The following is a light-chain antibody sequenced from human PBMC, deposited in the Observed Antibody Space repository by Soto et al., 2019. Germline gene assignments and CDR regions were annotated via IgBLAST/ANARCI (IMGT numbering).Light chain of an antibody. CDR3: QQRSNWPKT. V-gene: IGKV3-11*01. CDR1: QSVSSY. CDR2: DAS. J-gene: IGKJ1*01. Sequence: EIVLTQSPATLSLSPGERATLSCRASQSVSSYLAWYQQKPGQAPRLLIYDASNRATSIPARFSGSGSGTDFTLTISSLEPEEFTVYYCQQRSNWPKTFGQGTKVEIK.